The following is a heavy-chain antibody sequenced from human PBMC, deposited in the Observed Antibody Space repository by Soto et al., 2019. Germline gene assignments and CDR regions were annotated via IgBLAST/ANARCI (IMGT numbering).Heavy chain of an antibody. CDR1: GFTFSNAW. CDR3: ATVYCATTSCYAPFDY. D-gene: IGHD2-2*01. V-gene: IGHV3-15*01. J-gene: IGHJ4*02. Sequence: GGSLRLSCAASGFTFSNAWMSWVRQAPGKGLEWIGRIKTNSDGGTVDYASPVKGRFTISRDDSKSMLYLDLNSLKTEDTGVYFCATVYCATTSCYAPFDYWGKGTLVTAPQ. CDR2: IKTNSDGGTV.